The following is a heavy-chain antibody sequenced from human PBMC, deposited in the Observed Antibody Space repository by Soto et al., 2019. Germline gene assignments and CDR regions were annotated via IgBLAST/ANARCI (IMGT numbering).Heavy chain of an antibody. CDR1: GYTFTSHD. Sequence: ASVKVSCKTSGYTFTSHDINWVRQAPGQGLEWMGWVTPKSGKSGFAQKLQGRVTMTRNTSIATAYMELSSLRSEDTAVYYCARSGGTDIVLMVSHAWFDPWG. CDR2: VTPKSGKS. D-gene: IGHD2-8*01. CDR3: ARSGGTDIVLMVSHAWFDP. V-gene: IGHV1-8*01. J-gene: IGHJ5*02.